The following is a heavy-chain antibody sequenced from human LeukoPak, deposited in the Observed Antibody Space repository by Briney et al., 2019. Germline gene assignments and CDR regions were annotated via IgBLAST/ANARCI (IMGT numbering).Heavy chain of an antibody. CDR1: GGTFSNYA. J-gene: IGHJ4*02. CDR3: AKWYSSNYYGYFDY. V-gene: IGHV1-69*04. Sequence: SVKVSCKASGGTFSNYAISWVRQAPGQGLEWVGRIIPMLGTANNAQKFQGRVTITADKSTSTVYMELNSLRSEDTAVYYCAKWYSSNYYGYFDYWGQGTLVTVSS. CDR2: IIPMLGTA. D-gene: IGHD6-13*01.